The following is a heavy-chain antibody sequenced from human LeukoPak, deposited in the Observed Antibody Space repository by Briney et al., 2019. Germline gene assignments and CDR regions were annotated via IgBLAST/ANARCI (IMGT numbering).Heavy chain of an antibody. D-gene: IGHD4-17*01. CDR1: GFTVSSNY. CDR2: IYSGGST. V-gene: IGHV3-66*02. CDR3: ARDFDYGDSAYYFDY. J-gene: IGHJ4*02. Sequence: GASLRLSCAASGFTVSSNYMSWVRQAPGKGLEWVSVIYSGGSTYYADSVKGRFTISRDNSKNTLYLQMNSLRAEDTAVYYCARDFDYGDSAYYFDYWGQGTLVTVSS.